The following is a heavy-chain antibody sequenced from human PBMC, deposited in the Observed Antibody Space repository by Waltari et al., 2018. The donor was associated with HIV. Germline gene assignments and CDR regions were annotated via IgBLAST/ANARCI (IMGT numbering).Heavy chain of an antibody. D-gene: IGHD6-13*01. J-gene: IGHJ2*01. CDR1: GGTFSSYA. Sequence: QVQLVQSGAEVKKPGSSVKVSCKASGGTFSSYAISWVRQAPGQGLEWMGRIIPILGIANYAQKFQGRVTITADKSTSTAYMELSSLRSEDTAVYYCASFGRRYSSSWYDWYFDLWGRGTLVTVSS. V-gene: IGHV1-69*04. CDR3: ASFGRRYSSSWYDWYFDL. CDR2: IIPILGIA.